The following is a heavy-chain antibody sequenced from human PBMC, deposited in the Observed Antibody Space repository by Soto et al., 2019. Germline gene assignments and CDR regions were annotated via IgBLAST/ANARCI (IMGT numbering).Heavy chain of an antibody. Sequence: GGSLRLSCAASGFAFSTHAMNWVRQAPGKGLAWVSSITPSGDNTYYADSVKGRFTISRDNAKNSLYLQMNSLRAEDTAVYYCARSSGGSGKLWNYYGMDVWGQGTTVTVSS. CDR2: ITPSGDNT. D-gene: IGHD3-10*01. J-gene: IGHJ6*02. CDR3: ARSSGGSGKLWNYYGMDV. V-gene: IGHV3-21*06. CDR1: GFAFSTHA.